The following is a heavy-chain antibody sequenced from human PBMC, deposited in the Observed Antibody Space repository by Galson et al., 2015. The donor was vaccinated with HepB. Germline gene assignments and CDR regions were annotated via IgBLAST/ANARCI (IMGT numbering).Heavy chain of an antibody. CDR1: GFTFSSYS. J-gene: IGHJ4*02. CDR3: ARDLGGSYPAGDFDY. CDR2: TSSSSSYI. Sequence: SLRLSCAASGFTFSSYSMNWVRQAPGKGLEWVSSTSSSSSYIYYADSVKGRFTISRDNAKNSLYLQMNSLRAEDTAVYYCARDLGGSYPAGDFDYWGQGTLVTVSS. D-gene: IGHD1-26*01. V-gene: IGHV3-21*01.